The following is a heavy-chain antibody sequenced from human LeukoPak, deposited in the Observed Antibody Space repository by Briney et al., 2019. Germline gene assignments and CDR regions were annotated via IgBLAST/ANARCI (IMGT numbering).Heavy chain of an antibody. V-gene: IGHV1-2*02. CDR1: GYTFTGYY. J-gene: IGHJ6*03. Sequence: ASVKVSCKASGYTFTGYYMRWVRQAPGQGLEWMGWINPNSGGTNYAQKFQGRVTMTRDTSISTAYMELSRLRSDDTAVYYCARDELYSSGTETYYYYYMDVWGKGTTVTVSS. CDR3: ARDELYSSGTETYYYYYMDV. D-gene: IGHD6-19*01. CDR2: INPNSGGT.